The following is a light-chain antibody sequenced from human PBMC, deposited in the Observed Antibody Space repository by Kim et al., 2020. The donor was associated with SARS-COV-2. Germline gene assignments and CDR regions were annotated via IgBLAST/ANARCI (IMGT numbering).Light chain of an antibody. CDR1: ALPKQY. Sequence: SYELTQPPSVSVSPGQTARITCSGDALPKQYAYWYQQKPGHAPVLVIYKDSERPSGIPERFSGSSSGTTVPLTISGVQAEDEADYYCQSADSSGTWVFGG. V-gene: IGLV3-25*03. CDR2: KDS. CDR3: QSADSSGTWV. J-gene: IGLJ3*02.